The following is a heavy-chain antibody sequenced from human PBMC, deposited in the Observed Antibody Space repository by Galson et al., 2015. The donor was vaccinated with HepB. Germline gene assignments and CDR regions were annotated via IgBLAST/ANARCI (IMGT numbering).Heavy chain of an antibody. CDR1: GFTFSSYS. D-gene: IGHD3-22*01. CDR3: ARDYYDSSGYYYRYFDL. CDR2: ISSSSSYI. J-gene: IGHJ2*01. V-gene: IGHV3-21*01. Sequence: LRLSCAASGFTFSSYSMNWVRQAPGKGLEWVSSISSSSSYIYYADSVKGRFTISRDNAKNSLYLQMNSLRAEDTAVYYCARDYYDSSGYYYRYFDLWGRGTLVTVSS.